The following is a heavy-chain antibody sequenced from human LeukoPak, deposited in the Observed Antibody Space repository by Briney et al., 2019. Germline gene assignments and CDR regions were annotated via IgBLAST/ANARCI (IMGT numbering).Heavy chain of an antibody. CDR1: GFTFSRYE. CDR2: ISSSGSTI. D-gene: IGHD6-6*01. Sequence: GGSLRLSCAASGFTFSRYEMNWVRQAPGKGLEWVSYISSSGSTIYYADSVKGRFTISRDNAKNSLYLQMNSLRAEDTAVYYCARDHIYSSSSFYYCGMDVWGQGTTVTVSS. V-gene: IGHV3-48*03. J-gene: IGHJ6*02. CDR3: ARDHIYSSSSFYYCGMDV.